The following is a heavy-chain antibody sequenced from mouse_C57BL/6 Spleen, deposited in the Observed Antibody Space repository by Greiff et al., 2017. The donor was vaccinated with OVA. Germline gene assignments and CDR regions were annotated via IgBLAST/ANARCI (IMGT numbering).Heavy chain of an antibody. CDR1: GYTFTSYW. Sequence: QVQLKESGAELVMPGASVKLSCKASGYTFTSYWMHWVKQRPGQGLEWIGEIDPSDSYTNYNQKFKGKSTLTVDKSSSTAYMQLSSLTSEDSAVYYCARSAAQSAMDYWGQGTSVTVSS. D-gene: IGHD3-2*02. J-gene: IGHJ4*01. CDR3: ARSAAQSAMDY. CDR2: IDPSDSYT. V-gene: IGHV1-69*01.